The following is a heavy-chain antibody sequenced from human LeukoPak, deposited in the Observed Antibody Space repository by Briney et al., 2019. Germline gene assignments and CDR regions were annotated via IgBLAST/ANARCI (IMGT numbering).Heavy chain of an antibody. CDR1: GFTFSSYG. V-gene: IGHV3-30*18. D-gene: IGHD3-9*01. Sequence: GGSLRLSCAASGFTFSSYGMHWVRQAPGKGLEWVAVISYDGSNKYYADSVKGRFTISRDNSKNTLHLQMNSLRAEDTAVYYCAKDTSTPYDILTGYYFDYWGQGTLVTVSS. CDR2: ISYDGSNK. CDR3: AKDTSTPYDILTGYYFDY. J-gene: IGHJ4*02.